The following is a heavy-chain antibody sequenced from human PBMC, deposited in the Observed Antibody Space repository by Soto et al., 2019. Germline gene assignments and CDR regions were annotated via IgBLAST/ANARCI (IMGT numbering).Heavy chain of an antibody. Sequence: ASVKVSCKASGYTFTSYGISWVRQAPGQGLEWMGWISAYNGNTNYAQKLQGRVTMTTDTSTSTAYMELRSLRSDDTAVYYCARLPESYCSGGSCPGSDWLDPWGQGTLVTVSS. D-gene: IGHD2-15*01. J-gene: IGHJ5*02. CDR3: ARLPESYCSGGSCPGSDWLDP. CDR1: GYTFTSYG. CDR2: ISAYNGNT. V-gene: IGHV1-18*01.